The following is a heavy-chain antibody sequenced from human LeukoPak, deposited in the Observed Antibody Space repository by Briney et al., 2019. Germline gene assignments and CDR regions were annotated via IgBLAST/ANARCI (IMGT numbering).Heavy chain of an antibody. CDR1: GFTFSSYA. CDR3: AIRVLRGFDSTLLDY. J-gene: IGHJ4*02. V-gene: IGHV3-23*01. D-gene: IGHD2/OR15-2a*01. Sequence: GGSLRLSCAASGFTFSSYAMSWVRQAPGKGLEWVSAISGSGGSTFYADSVKGRFTISRDNSKNTLYLQMNSLRAEDTAVYYCAIRVLRGFDSTLLDYWGQGTLVTVSS. CDR2: ISGSGGST.